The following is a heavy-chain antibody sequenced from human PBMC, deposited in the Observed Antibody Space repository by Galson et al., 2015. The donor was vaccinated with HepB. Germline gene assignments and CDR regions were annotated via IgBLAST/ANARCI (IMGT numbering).Heavy chain of an antibody. V-gene: IGHV1-69*02. Sequence: VKVSCKASGGTFSNYIISWVRQAPGQGLEWMGKIIPLFGVSNYAQDFQDRVTITADKSTNITDMEMHSLTSGDTAVYFCVINYFDTSGYFDFWGQGTLVTVSS. CDR2: IIPLFGVS. D-gene: IGHD3-22*01. J-gene: IGHJ4*02. CDR1: GGTFSNYI. CDR3: VINYFDTSGYFDF.